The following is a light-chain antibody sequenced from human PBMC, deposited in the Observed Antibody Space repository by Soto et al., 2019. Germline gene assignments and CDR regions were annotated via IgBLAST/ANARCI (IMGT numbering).Light chain of an antibody. V-gene: IGKV1-5*01. CDR3: QQYNSYSSYT. J-gene: IGKJ2*01. CDR2: DAS. CDR1: QCISSW. Sequence: DIQMTQSPSTLSASVGDRVTITCRASQCISSWLAWYQQKPGKAPKLLIYDASSLESGVPSRFSGSGSGTKFTLTIISLQPDDFATYYCQQYNSYSSYTFGQGTKLEIK.